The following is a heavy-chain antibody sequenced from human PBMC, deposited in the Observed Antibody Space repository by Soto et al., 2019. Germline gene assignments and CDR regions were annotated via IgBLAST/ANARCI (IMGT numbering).Heavy chain of an antibody. J-gene: IGHJ3*02. V-gene: IGHV1-58*01. D-gene: IGHD3-22*01. CDR1: GFTFTSSA. CDR3: AAGYYDSSGYYYLSDAFDI. CDR2: IVVGSGNT. Sequence: ASVKVSCKASGFTFTSSAVQWVRQARGQRLEWIGWIVVGSGNTNYAQKFQERVTITRDMSTSTAYMELSSLRSEDTAVYYCAAGYYDSSGYYYLSDAFDIWGQGTMVTV.